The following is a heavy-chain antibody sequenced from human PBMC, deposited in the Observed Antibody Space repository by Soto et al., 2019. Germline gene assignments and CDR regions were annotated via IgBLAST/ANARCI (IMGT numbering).Heavy chain of an antibody. CDR3: ASTNVLRFFPFDY. J-gene: IGHJ4*02. CDR2: IYYSGST. CDR1: GGSISSSSYY. V-gene: IGHV4-39*01. Sequence: SETLSLTCTVSGGSISSSSYYWGWIRQPPGKGLEWIGSIYYSGSTYYNPSLKSRVTISVDTSKNQFSLKLSSVTAADTAVYYCASTNVLRFFPFDYWGQGTLVTVSS. D-gene: IGHD3-3*01.